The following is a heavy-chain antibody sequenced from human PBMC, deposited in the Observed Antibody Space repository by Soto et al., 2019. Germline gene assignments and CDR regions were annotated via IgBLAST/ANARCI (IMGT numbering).Heavy chain of an antibody. J-gene: IGHJ6*02. CDR2: FYYSGST. CDR3: ARSSYGGKPYYYYYYGMDV. Sequence: SPSPALSRGSISSSSTCCGWIRQAGGNALEWIGSFYYSGSTYYNPSLKSRVTISVDTSENQFSLTLSSVTAADTAVYYCARSSYGGKPYYYYYYGMDVWGQGTTV. D-gene: IGHD4-17*01. V-gene: IGHV4-39*01. CDR1: RGSISSSSTC.